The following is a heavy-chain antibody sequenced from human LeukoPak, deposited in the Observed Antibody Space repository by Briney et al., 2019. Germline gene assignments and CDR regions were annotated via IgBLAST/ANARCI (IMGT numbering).Heavy chain of an antibody. CDR2: IIPIFGTA. D-gene: IGHD2-15*01. J-gene: IGHJ4*02. Sequence: SVKISCKASGGTFSSYAISWVRQAPGQGLEWMGGIIPIFGTANYAQKFQGRVTITADESTSTAYMELSSLRSEDTAVYYCARGYCSGGSCYSSFDYWGQGTLVTVSS. CDR3: ARGYCSGGSCYSSFDY. CDR1: GGTFSSYA. V-gene: IGHV1-69*13.